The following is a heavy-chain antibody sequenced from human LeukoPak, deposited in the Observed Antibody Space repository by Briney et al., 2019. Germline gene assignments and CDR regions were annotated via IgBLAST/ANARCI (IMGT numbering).Heavy chain of an antibody. J-gene: IGHJ5*02. D-gene: IGHD3-10*01. CDR3: ARTFYYDSGSDNWFDP. V-gene: IGHV1-8*01. CDR2: MNPNSGNT. Sequence: ASVKVSCKASGYTFTSYDIHWVRQATGQGLEWMGWMNPNSGNTGYAQKFQGRVTMTRNTSISTAYMELSSLRSEDTAVYYCARTFYYDSGSDNWFDPWGQGTLVTVSS. CDR1: GYTFTSYD.